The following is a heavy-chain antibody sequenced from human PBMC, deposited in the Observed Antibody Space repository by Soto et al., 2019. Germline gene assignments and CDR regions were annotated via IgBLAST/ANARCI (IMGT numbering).Heavy chain of an antibody. J-gene: IGHJ4*02. Sequence: QVQLEQSGAEVKKPGASVKISCKTSGYTFTSYTLHWVRQAPGQGLEWMGWINAGNGREKYSQRFRERVRLSTDKSATPAYMELRSPTSEDTAVYYWARGGGWVGEASFDSWGQGTQVIVSS. CDR3: ARGGGWVGEASFDS. D-gene: IGHD3-10*01. V-gene: IGHV1-3*01. CDR2: INAGNGRE. CDR1: GYTFTSYT.